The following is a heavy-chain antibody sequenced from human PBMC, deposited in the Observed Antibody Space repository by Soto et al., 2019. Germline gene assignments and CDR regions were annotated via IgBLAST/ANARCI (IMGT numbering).Heavy chain of an antibody. Sequence: QVQLVESGGGVVQPGRSLTVSCEASGFTFSSYGMHWVRQAPGKGLDWVAVITKDGSSNYYADSVKGRFTISRDNSRNMLSLQMNTLRAEDAALYYCVRDDDGPHNGMDVWCQGTTVTVSS. V-gene: IGHV3-33*01. D-gene: IGHD2-21*01. CDR2: ITKDGSSN. CDR3: VRDDDGPHNGMDV. J-gene: IGHJ6*02. CDR1: GFTFSSYG.